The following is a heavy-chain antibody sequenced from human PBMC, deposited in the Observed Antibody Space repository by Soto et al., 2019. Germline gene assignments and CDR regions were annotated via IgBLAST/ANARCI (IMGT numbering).Heavy chain of an antibody. D-gene: IGHD3-22*01. CDR1: GYTFTSYA. Sequence: ASVKVSCKASGYTFTSYAMHWVRQAPGQRLEWMGWINAGNGNTKYAQKLQGRVTMTTDTSSRTAYMALRSLRSDDTAVYFCARGGYYDSSGSRNYHYYGMDVWGQGTTVTVSS. J-gene: IGHJ6*02. CDR2: INAGNGNT. CDR3: ARGGYYDSSGSRNYHYYGMDV. V-gene: IGHV1-3*01.